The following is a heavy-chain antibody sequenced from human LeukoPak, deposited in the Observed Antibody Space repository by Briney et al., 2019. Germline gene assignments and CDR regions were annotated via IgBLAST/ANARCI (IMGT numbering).Heavy chain of an antibody. D-gene: IGHD5-12*01. CDR2: FYPVDSDT. CDR3: ARLAPPRGYSGYDPSTPNYYYYYGMDV. V-gene: IGHV5-51*01. Sequence: PGDPRKIPGQGSGYSFTSYWIAWVRQLPGKGLEWIGVFYPVDSDTRNSPSFQGQVTLSADKSISTAYLQWSSLKASDTAIYYCARLAPPRGYSGYDPSTPNYYYYYGMDVWGQGTTVTVSS. J-gene: IGHJ6*02. CDR1: GYSFTSYW.